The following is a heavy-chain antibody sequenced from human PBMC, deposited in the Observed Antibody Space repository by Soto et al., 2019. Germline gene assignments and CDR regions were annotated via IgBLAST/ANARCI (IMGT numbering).Heavy chain of an antibody. Sequence: GGSLRLSCAASGFTFSDYYMSWIRQAPGKGLEWVSYISSSGSTIYYADSVKGRFTISRDNAKNSLYLQMNSLRAEDTAVYYCARDRPVVAAFYYYYGMDVWGQGTTVTVSS. J-gene: IGHJ6*02. CDR2: ISSSGSTI. CDR1: GFTFSDYY. V-gene: IGHV3-11*01. CDR3: ARDRPVVAAFYYYYGMDV. D-gene: IGHD2-15*01.